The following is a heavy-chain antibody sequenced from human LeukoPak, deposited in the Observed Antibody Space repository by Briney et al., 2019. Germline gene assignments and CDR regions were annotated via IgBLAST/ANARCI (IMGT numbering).Heavy chain of an antibody. J-gene: IGHJ6*03. CDR1: GGSISSYY. CDR2: IYYSGST. V-gene: IGHV4-59*01. CDR3: ARSYYDSSGYGGPHYYYMDV. D-gene: IGHD3-22*01. Sequence: SETLSLTCTVSGGSISSYYWSWIRQPPGKGLEWIGYIYYSGSTNYNPSLKSRVTISVDTSKNQFSLKLSSVTAAGTAVYYCARSYYDSSGYGGPHYYYMDVWGKGTTVTISS.